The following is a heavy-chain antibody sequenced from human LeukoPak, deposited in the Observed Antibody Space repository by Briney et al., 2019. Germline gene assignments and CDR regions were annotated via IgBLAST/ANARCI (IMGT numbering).Heavy chain of an antibody. V-gene: IGHV1-24*01. CDR2: FDPEDGET. Sequence: ASVKVSCKVSGYTLTELSMHWVRQAPGKGLEWMGGFDPEDGETIYAQKSQGRVTMTEDTSTDTAYMELSSLRSEDTAVYYCATTIVVVAATGYYFDYWGQGTLVTVSS. CDR1: GYTLTELS. J-gene: IGHJ4*02. CDR3: ATTIVVVAATGYYFDY. D-gene: IGHD2-15*01.